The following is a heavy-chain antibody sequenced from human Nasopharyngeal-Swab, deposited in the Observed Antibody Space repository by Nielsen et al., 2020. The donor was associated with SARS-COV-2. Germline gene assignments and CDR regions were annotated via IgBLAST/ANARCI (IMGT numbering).Heavy chain of an antibody. V-gene: IGHV4-39*01. CDR3: ARAPPYYDFWSGYYKGWFDP. CDR2: IYYSGST. Sequence: PGKGLEWIGSIYYSGSTYYNPSLKSRVTISVDTSKNQFSLKLSSVTAADTAVYYCARAPPYYDFWSGYYKGWFDPWGQGTLVTVSS. D-gene: IGHD3-3*01. J-gene: IGHJ5*02.